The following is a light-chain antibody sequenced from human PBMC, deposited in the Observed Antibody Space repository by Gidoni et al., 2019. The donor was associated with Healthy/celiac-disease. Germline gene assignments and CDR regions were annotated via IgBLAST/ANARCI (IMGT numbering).Light chain of an antibody. CDR1: SSDVGGYNY. CDR2: EVS. CDR3: SSFAGSNNFRV. Sequence: QSDLTQTHSASGSPGQSVTISCTGTSSDVGGYNYVSWYQQHPGKASKLMIYEVSKRPSGVPDRFSGSKSGNTASLTVSGLQADDEADYYCSSFAGSNNFRVFGGGTKLSVL. V-gene: IGLV2-8*01. J-gene: IGLJ3*02.